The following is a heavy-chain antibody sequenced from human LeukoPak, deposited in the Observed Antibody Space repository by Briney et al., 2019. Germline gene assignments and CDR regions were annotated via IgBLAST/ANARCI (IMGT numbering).Heavy chain of an antibody. CDR3: AKGTYYDSSGYRYYFYYLDV. V-gene: IGHV3-23*01. D-gene: IGHD3-22*01. CDR2: MSGGGNT. J-gene: IGHJ6*03. Sequence: GGSLRLSCAASGFTFSDYAMSWVRQTPGKGLEWVSSMSGGGNTYYADSVKGRFTITRDNSKSTLYLQMNSLRAEDTAVYYCAKGTYYDSSGYRYYFYYLDVWGKGTTVTVSS. CDR1: GFTFSDYA.